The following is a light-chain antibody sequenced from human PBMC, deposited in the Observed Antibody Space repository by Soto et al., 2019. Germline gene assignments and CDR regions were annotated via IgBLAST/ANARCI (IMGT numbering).Light chain of an antibody. V-gene: IGLV2-14*01. CDR2: EVS. CDR3: TSYTITHIPVI. J-gene: IGLJ2*01. CDR1: SNDIGGYNY. Sequence: QSALTQPASVSGSPGQSITISCTETSNDIGGYNYVSWLQQHPGEAPKLIIYEVSNRPSGVSNRFSGSKSGNTASLTITGLQPEDEASYYCTSYTITHIPVIFGGGTKLTVL.